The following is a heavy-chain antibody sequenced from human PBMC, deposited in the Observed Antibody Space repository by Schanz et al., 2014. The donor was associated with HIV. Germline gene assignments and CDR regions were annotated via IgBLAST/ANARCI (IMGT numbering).Heavy chain of an antibody. CDR2: ISYDGSNK. CDR3: AKDGSWEAFDAFDI. D-gene: IGHD1-26*01. Sequence: QVQLVESGGGVVQPGRSLRLSCAASGFTFSSYGMHWVRQAPGKGLEGVAVISYDGSNKYYTDSVKGRFTISRDISKNTLYLQMYSLRAEDTAVYYCAKDGSWEAFDAFDIWGQGTMVTVSS. CDR1: GFTFSSYG. V-gene: IGHV3-30*18. J-gene: IGHJ3*02.